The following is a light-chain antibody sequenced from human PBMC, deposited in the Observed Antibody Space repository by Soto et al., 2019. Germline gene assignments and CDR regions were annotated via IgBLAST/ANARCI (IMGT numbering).Light chain of an antibody. J-gene: IGKJ4*01. V-gene: IGKV3-15*01. Sequence: EIVMTQSPATLSVSPWERATLSCRASQSVGSKLAWYQQKPGQAPRLLIYGASTRATAIPARFSGSGSGTEFTPTISSLQSEDFAVYYCQQYNNRPPLTFGGGTKVDIK. CDR1: QSVGSK. CDR2: GAS. CDR3: QQYNNRPPLT.